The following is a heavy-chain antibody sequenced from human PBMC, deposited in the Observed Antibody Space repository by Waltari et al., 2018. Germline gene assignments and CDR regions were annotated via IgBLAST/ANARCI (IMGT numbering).Heavy chain of an antibody. Sequence: EVQLVESGGGLIQPGGSLRLSCAASGFPVSSNYMSWVRQAPGKGLEWVSVIYSGGSTYYADSVKGRFTIPRDNSKNTLYLQMNSLRAEDTAVYYCARGGVYCGGDCYFLDYWGQGTLVTVSS. D-gene: IGHD2-21*01. CDR2: IYSGGST. J-gene: IGHJ4*02. CDR1: GFPVSSNY. CDR3: ARGGVYCGGDCYFLDY. V-gene: IGHV3-53*01.